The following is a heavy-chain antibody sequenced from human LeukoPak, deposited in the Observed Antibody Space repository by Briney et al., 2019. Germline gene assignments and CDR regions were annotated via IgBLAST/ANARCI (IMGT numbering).Heavy chain of an antibody. CDR1: GYTFTGYY. D-gene: IGHD2-15*01. Sequence: ASVKVSCKASGYTFTGYYMHWVRQAPGQGLEWMGWINPNSGGTNYAQQFQGRVTITRDTSISTAYMELTSLRSEDTAVYYCARVDGSPDYWGQGTLVTVSS. J-gene: IGHJ4*02. CDR2: INPNSGGT. V-gene: IGHV1-2*02. CDR3: ARVDGSPDY.